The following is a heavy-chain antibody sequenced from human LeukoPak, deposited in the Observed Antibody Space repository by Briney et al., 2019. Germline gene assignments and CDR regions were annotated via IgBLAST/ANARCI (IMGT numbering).Heavy chain of an antibody. CDR1: GFTFSSYA. CDR2: ITPSGGRT. CDR3: VKDLSGSYTFDY. Sequence: GGSLRLSCAASGFTFSSYAMHWVRQAPGKGLEYVSGITPSGGRTHYGDSLRGRFTISRDNSRNTLYLQVSSLRGEDTALYYCVKDLSGSYTFDYWGRGTLVTVSS. J-gene: IGHJ4*02. D-gene: IGHD1-26*01. V-gene: IGHV3-64D*09.